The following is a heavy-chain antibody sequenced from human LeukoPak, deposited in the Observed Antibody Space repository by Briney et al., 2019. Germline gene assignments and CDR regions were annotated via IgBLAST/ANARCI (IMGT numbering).Heavy chain of an antibody. CDR2: ISAYNGNT. Sequence: ASVKVSCKASGYTFTNYGISWVRQAPGQGLERMGWISAYNGNTNYAQKLQGRVTMTTDTSTSTAYMELRSLRSDDTAVYYCARTTYYYGSGSYPADYWGQGTLVTVSS. V-gene: IGHV1-18*01. J-gene: IGHJ4*02. D-gene: IGHD3-10*01. CDR1: GYTFTNYG. CDR3: ARTTYYYGSGSYPADY.